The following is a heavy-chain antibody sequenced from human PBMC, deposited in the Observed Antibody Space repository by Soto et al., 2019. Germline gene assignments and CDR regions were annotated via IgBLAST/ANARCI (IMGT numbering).Heavy chain of an antibody. V-gene: IGHV4-59*01. CDR1: GGSISSYY. Sequence: SETLSLTCTVSGGSISSYYWSWIRQPPGKGLEWIGYIYYSGSTNYNPSLKRRVTISVDTSKNQFSLKLSSVTAADTAVYYCATSPGHYRSGSYFFDYWGQGTLVTVSS. D-gene: IGHD3-10*01. CDR3: ATSPGHYRSGSYFFDY. CDR2: IYYSGST. J-gene: IGHJ4*02.